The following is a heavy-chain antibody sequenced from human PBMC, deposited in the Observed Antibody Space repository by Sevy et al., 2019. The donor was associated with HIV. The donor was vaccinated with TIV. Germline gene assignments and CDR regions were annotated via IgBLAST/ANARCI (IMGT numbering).Heavy chain of an antibody. V-gene: IGHV3-30*09. CDR1: GFTFHSHA. CDR3: ARDRGAPPTAILYYFDF. D-gene: IGHD5-18*01. CDR2: VSYDGSNK. Sequence: GGSLRLSCVDSGFTFHSHAMHWVRQAPGKGLEWVATVSYDGSNKFYPDSVKGRFVISRDNSKNTLYLQINSLRVEDTAVYHCARDRGAPPTAILYYFDFWGQGTLVTVSS. J-gene: IGHJ4*02.